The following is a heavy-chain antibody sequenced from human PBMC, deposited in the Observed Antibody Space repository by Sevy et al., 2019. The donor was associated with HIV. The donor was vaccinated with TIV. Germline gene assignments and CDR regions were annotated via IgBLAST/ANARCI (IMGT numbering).Heavy chain of an antibody. CDR1: GGSISSGGYY. CDR3: ARESSGIAAAGLDY. D-gene: IGHD6-13*01. J-gene: IGHJ4*02. V-gene: IGHV4-31*03. CDR2: IYYSRST. Sequence: SETLSLTCTVSGGSISSGGYYWSWIRQHPGKGLEWIGYIYYSRSTYYNPSLKSRVTISVDTSKNQFSLKLSSVTAADTAVYYCARESSGIAAAGLDYWGQGTLVTVSS.